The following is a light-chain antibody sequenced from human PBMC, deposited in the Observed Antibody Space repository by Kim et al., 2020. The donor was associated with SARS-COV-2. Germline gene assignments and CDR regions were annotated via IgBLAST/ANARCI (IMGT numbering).Light chain of an antibody. V-gene: IGKV1-12*01. Sequence: IKMTQSPASVSASVGDRVTITCRASQGISTCLAWYQQKPGKAPNLLIYAASSLQIGVPSRFSGSGSGTHFTLTISSLQPEDFATYYCQKDNSAPFTFGAGTKVDIK. CDR3: QKDNSAPFT. CDR1: QGISTC. J-gene: IGKJ4*01. CDR2: AAS.